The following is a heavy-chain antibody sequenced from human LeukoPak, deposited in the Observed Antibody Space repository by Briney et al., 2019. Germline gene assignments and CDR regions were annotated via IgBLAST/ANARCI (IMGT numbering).Heavy chain of an antibody. CDR3: ARTMREPVIVVVVYYYYMDV. J-gene: IGHJ6*03. D-gene: IGHD3-22*01. CDR2: IKQDGSEK. Sequence: GGSLRLSCAASGFTFSSYWMSWVRQAPGKGLEWVANIKQDGSEKYYVDSVKGRFTISRDNAKNSLYLQMNSLRAEDTAVYYCARTMREPVIVVVVYYYYMDVWGKGTTVTVSS. CDR1: GFTFSSYW. V-gene: IGHV3-7*01.